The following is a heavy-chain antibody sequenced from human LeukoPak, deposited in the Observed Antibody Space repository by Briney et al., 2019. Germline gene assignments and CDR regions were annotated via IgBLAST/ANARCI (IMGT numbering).Heavy chain of an antibody. D-gene: IGHD2-2*02. J-gene: IGHJ5*02. Sequence: SETLSLTCAVSGGSISSSNWWSWVRQPPGKGLEWIGEIYHSGSTNYNPSLKSRVTISVDKSKNQFSLKLSSVTAADTAVYYCARVLPWDIVVVPAAIRRWFDPWGQGTLVTVSS. CDR2: IYHSGST. CDR3: ARVLPWDIVVVPAAIRRWFDP. CDR1: GGSISSSNW. V-gene: IGHV4-4*02.